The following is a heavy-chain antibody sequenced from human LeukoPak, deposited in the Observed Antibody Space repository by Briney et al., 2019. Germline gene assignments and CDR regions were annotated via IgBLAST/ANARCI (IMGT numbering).Heavy chain of an antibody. D-gene: IGHD3-16*01. Sequence: GGSLRLSCAASGFTFSSYAMSWVRQAPGKGLEWVSATSGSGGSTYYADSVKGRFTISRDNSKNTLYLQMNSLKTEDTAVYYCTTAPGEPVDYWGQGTLVTVSS. V-gene: IGHV3-23*01. CDR1: GFTFSSYA. CDR3: TTAPGEPVDY. J-gene: IGHJ4*02. CDR2: TSGSGGST.